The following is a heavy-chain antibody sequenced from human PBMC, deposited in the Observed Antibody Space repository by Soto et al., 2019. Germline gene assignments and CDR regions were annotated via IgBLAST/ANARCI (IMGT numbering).Heavy chain of an antibody. V-gene: IGHV3-30*18. D-gene: IGHD6-13*01. CDR1: GFTFSSYG. CDR3: AKDPEISGYSDP. Sequence: QVQLVESGGGVVQPGRSLRLSCAASGFTFSSYGMHWVRQAPGKGLAWVAVISYDGSNKYYADSVKGRFTISRDNSKNTRDLQMNSLRAEDTAVYYCAKDPEISGYSDPWGQGTLVTVSS. J-gene: IGHJ5*02. CDR2: ISYDGSNK.